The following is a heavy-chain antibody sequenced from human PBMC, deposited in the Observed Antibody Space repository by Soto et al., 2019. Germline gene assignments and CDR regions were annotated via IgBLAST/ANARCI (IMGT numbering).Heavy chain of an antibody. V-gene: IGHV3-66*01. D-gene: IGHD3-22*01. CDR3: VRLYYYDSSGYFPFDY. CDR1: GFTVSSNY. Sequence: PGGSLRLSCAASGFTVSSNYMSWVRQAPGKGLEWVSVIYSGGSTYYADSVKGRFTISRDNSKNTLYLQMNSLRAEDTALYYCVRLYYYDSSGYFPFDYWSQGTLVTVSS. CDR2: IYSGGST. J-gene: IGHJ4*02.